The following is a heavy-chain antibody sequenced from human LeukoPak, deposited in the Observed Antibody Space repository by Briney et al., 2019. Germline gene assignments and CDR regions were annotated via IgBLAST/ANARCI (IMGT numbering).Heavy chain of an antibody. V-gene: IGHV3-23*01. CDR3: AKLGFLTGSFDS. CDR2: LSHSGGSA. J-gene: IGHJ4*02. Sequence: PGGSLRLSCAGSGFSFSTYVLSWVRQAPGKGLEWASSLSHSGGSAYYTDSVKGRFTISRDNSKNTLYLHMNSLRVGDTAVYFCAKLGFLTGSFDSWGQGTLVSVSS. D-gene: IGHD3-9*01. CDR1: GFSFSTYV.